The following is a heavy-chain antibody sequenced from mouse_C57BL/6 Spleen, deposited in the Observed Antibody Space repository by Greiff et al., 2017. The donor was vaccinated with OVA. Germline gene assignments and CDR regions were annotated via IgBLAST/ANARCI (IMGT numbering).Heavy chain of an antibody. J-gene: IGHJ2*01. CDR2: IYPGDGDT. D-gene: IGHD2-3*01. Sequence: QVQLQQSGPELVKPGASVKISCKASGYAFSSSWMNWVKQRPGKGLEWIGRIYPGDGDTNYNGKFKGKATLTADKFSSTAYMQLSSLTSEDSAVYFCARSDGYYTFDYWGQGTTLTVSS. V-gene: IGHV1-82*01. CDR1: GYAFSSSW. CDR3: ARSDGYYTFDY.